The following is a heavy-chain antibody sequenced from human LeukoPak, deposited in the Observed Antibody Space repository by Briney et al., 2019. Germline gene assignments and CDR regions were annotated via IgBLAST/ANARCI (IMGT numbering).Heavy chain of an antibody. V-gene: IGHV3-7*01. CDR1: EFTFSRYW. J-gene: IGHJ6*03. CDR3: ATAPLRGLDYYYMDV. Sequence: GGSLRLSCAASEFTFSRYWMSWVRQAPGKGLEWVANIKEDGSVKNYLDSVRGRFTTSRDNAKNSLYLQMNTLRAEDTAVYYCATAPLRGLDYYYMDVWGKGTTVTVSS. CDR2: IKEDGSVK. D-gene: IGHD4-17*01.